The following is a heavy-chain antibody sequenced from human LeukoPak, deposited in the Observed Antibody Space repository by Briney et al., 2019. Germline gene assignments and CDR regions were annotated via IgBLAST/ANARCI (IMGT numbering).Heavy chain of an antibody. D-gene: IGHD3-3*01. Sequence: ASVKVSCKASGYTFTSYDINWVRQATGQGLEWVGWMNPNSGNTGYAQKFQGSVTMTRNTSISTAYMELSSLRSEDTAVYYCARASFYDFWSGYYRTEFDPWGQGTLVTVSS. V-gene: IGHV1-8*01. J-gene: IGHJ5*02. CDR2: MNPNSGNT. CDR3: ARASFYDFWSGYYRTEFDP. CDR1: GYTFTSYD.